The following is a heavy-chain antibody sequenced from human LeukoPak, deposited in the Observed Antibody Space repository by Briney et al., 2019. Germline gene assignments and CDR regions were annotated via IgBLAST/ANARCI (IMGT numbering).Heavy chain of an antibody. CDR2: ISWNSGSI. CDR3: AKDFVGIAAAGFFDY. J-gene: IGHJ4*02. V-gene: IGHV3-9*01. Sequence: GGSLRLSCAASGFTFDDYAMHWVRQAPGKGLEWVSGISWNSGSIGYADSVKGRFTISRDNAKNSLYLQMNSLRAEDTALYYCAKDFVGIAAAGFFDYWGQGTLVTFSS. CDR1: GFTFDDYA. D-gene: IGHD6-13*01.